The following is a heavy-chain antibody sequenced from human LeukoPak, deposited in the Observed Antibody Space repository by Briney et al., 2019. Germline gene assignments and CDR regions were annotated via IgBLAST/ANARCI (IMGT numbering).Heavy chain of an antibody. CDR1: GFTFSDYY. J-gene: IGHJ4*02. CDR2: ISSSGSTI. CDR3: AREIEMATTVPGY. D-gene: IGHD5-24*01. V-gene: IGHV3-11*01. Sequence: GGSLRLSYAASGFTFSDYYMSWIRQAPGKGLEWVSYISSSGSTIYYADSVKGRFTISRDNAKNSLYLQMNSLRAENTAAYYCAREIEMATTVPGYWGQGTLVTVSS.